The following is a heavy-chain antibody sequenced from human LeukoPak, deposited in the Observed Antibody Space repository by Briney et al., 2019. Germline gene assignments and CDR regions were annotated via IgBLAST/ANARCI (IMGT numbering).Heavy chain of an antibody. J-gene: IGHJ3*02. CDR1: GFTFSNFW. D-gene: IGHD3-22*01. CDR3: AKDPLGGYRTDAFDI. CDR2: INSAGSTT. Sequence: AGGSLRLSRAASGFTFSNFWMHWVRQAPGKGLVWVSHINSAGSTTSYADSVKGRFTISRDNSKNTLYLQMNSLRAEDTAVYYCAKDPLGGYRTDAFDIWGQGTMVTVSS. V-gene: IGHV3-74*01.